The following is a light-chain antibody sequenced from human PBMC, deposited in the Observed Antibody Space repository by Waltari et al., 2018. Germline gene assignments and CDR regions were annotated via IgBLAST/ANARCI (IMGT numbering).Light chain of an antibody. CDR1: QSLLHSPHNRNY. CDR3: QQFYSFPPT. CDR2: WAS. J-gene: IGKJ1*01. Sequence: DIVMTQSPDSLAVSLGERATINCKSSQSLLHSPHNRNYLAWHQQKPGQPPKLLLYWASTRDSGVPERFSGSGSGTEFTLTINNLQPEDVAVYYCQQFYSFPPTFGQGTNVEFK. V-gene: IGKV4-1*01.